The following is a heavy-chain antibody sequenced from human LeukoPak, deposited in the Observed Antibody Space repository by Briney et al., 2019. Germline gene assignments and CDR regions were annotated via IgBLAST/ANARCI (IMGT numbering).Heavy chain of an antibody. V-gene: IGHV1-2*06. D-gene: IGHD5-18*01. J-gene: IGHJ4*02. Sequence: ASVKVSCKVSGYTFTDYNMHWVRQAPGQGLEWMGRIYPNTGGTNYAQNFQGRVTLTRDTSISTVYMELNRLNPDDTAIYYCGRGNGYGLDYWGQGTLVTVSS. CDR1: GYTFTDYN. CDR3: GRGNGYGLDY. CDR2: IYPNTGGT.